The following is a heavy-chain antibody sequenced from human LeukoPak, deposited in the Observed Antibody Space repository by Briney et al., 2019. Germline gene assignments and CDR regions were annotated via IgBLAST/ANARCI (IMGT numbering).Heavy chain of an antibody. CDR2: ISSSGSTI. CDR1: GFTFSSYE. Sequence: PGGSLRLSCAASGFTFSSYEMNWVRQAPGKGLEWVSYISSSGSTIYYADSVKGRFTISRDNSKNTLYLQMNGLRAEDTAVYYCARGIDNSGYLAGYWGQGTLVTVSS. J-gene: IGHJ4*02. CDR3: ARGIDNSGYLAGY. D-gene: IGHD3-22*01. V-gene: IGHV3-48*03.